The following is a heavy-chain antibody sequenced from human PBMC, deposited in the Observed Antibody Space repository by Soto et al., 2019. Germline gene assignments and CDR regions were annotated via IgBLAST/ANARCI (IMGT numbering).Heavy chain of an antibody. D-gene: IGHD6-19*01. CDR2: IYYSGST. Sequence: QVQLQESGPGLVKPSQPLSLTCTVSGGSISSGGYYWSWIRQQPGKGLEWLGYIYYSGSTYYNPSLKSLFTISVDTSKNQFSLKLSSLTAADTALYYCARVWLVGSQLVWFDPWGQGTLFTVS. CDR1: GGSISSGGYY. CDR3: ARVWLVGSQLVWFDP. V-gene: IGHV4-31*01. J-gene: IGHJ5*02.